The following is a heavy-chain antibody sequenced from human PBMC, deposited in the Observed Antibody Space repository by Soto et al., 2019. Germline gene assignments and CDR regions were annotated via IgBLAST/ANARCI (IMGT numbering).Heavy chain of an antibody. J-gene: IGHJ6*02. CDR2: IYYSGST. CDR1: GSSISSGGYY. D-gene: IGHD5-18*01. V-gene: IGHV4-31*03. Sequence: PSETLSLTCTVSGSSISSGGYYWSWIRQHPGKGLEWIGYIYYSGSTYYNPSLKSRVTISVDTSKNQFSLKLSSVTATDTAVYYCARGAYSYGLTRDYYYGMDVWGQGTTVTVSS. CDR3: ARGAYSYGLTRDYYYGMDV.